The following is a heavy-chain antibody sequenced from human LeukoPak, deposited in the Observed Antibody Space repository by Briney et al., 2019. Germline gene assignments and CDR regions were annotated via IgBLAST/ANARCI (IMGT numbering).Heavy chain of an antibody. CDR1: EFTFTTYT. Sequence: PGRSLRLSRAASEFTFTTYTMHWVRQAPGKGLEWVALISYAGGNKYYADSVKGRFTISRDNSKSTLFLQMNSLRPEDTAVYYCARGGFGRVISDYHYFYGMDVWGQGTTVTVSS. CDR3: ARGGFGRVISDYHYFYGMDV. V-gene: IGHV3-30*04. D-gene: IGHD3-10*01. J-gene: IGHJ6*02. CDR2: ISYAGGNK.